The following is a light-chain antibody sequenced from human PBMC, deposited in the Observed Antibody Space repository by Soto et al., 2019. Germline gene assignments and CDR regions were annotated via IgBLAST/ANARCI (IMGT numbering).Light chain of an antibody. V-gene: IGKV3-15*01. CDR3: HQYNNWPPIT. J-gene: IGKJ5*01. Sequence: EIVLTQSPDTLSLSPGEKATLSCRASQSVSSNLAWYQQKRGQAPRLLIFETSTRATGIPARFSGSGSGTEFTLTISSLQPEDFAVYYCHQYNNWPPITFGQGARLEIK. CDR1: QSVSSN. CDR2: ETS.